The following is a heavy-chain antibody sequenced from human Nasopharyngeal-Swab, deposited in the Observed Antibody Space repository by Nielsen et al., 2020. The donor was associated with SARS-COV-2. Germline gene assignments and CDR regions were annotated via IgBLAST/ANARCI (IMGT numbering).Heavy chain of an antibody. Sequence: GGSLRLSCAASGFTFADYGMHWVRQAPGKGLEWVSGISWDGLTIGYADSVKGRFTISRDNAKNSLYLQMNSLRVEDMAFYYCAKATNARYDFWSGSFDYWGQGTLVTVSS. CDR1: GFTFADYG. V-gene: IGHV3-9*03. CDR2: ISWDGLTI. J-gene: IGHJ4*02. CDR3: AKATNARYDFWSGSFDY. D-gene: IGHD3-3*01.